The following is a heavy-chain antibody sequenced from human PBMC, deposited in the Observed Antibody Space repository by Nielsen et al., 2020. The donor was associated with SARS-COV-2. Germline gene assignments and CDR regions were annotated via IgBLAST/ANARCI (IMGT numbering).Heavy chain of an antibody. CDR2: IYPGDSDT. Sequence: GESLKISCKGSGYSFPTYWIGWVRQIPGKGLEWMGIIYPGDSDTRYSPSFQGQVTISADKSISTAYLQWSSLKASDTAKYYCARHTRSSSSFYYYYMDVWGKGTTVTVSS. J-gene: IGHJ6*03. V-gene: IGHV5-51*01. D-gene: IGHD6-6*01. CDR3: ARHTRSSSSFYYYYMDV. CDR1: GYSFPTYW.